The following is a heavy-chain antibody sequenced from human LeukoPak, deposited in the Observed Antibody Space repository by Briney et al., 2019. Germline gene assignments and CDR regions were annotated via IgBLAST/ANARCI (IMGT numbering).Heavy chain of an antibody. CDR3: AHSGSYFDY. V-gene: IGHV3-7*01. CDR1: GFPFSHYW. J-gene: IGHJ4*02. Sequence: GGSLRLSCPASGFPFSHYWMSWVRQAPGKGLEWVANIKEDGSERNYVDSVKGRFTISRDNAKNSVYLQMDSLRAEDTAVYHCAHSGSYFDYLGQGTLVTVSS. CDR2: IKEDGSER. D-gene: IGHD1-26*01.